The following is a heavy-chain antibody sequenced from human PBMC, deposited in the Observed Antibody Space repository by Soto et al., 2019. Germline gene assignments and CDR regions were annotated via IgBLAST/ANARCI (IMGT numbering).Heavy chain of an antibody. J-gene: IGHJ4*02. Sequence: GSLRLSCAASGFSFSGYWMSWGRQAPGKGLEWVANINEDGSQKNDVDSVKGRFTISRDNAKNSLYLQMNSLRAEDTAVYYCAKGGHIDYCGQGAQVTVS. CDR2: INEDGSQK. V-gene: IGHV3-7*03. CDR1: GFSFSGYW. CDR3: AKGGHIDY. D-gene: IGHD3-16*01.